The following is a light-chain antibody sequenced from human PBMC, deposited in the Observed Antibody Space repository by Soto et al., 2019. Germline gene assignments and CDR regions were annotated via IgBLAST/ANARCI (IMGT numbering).Light chain of an antibody. V-gene: IGKV2-30*02. CDR1: QSLVHSDGNTY. Sequence: VMTQYQLSLPVTLGQPASISCRSSQSLVHSDGNTYLNWFHQRPGQSPRRLIYRVANRDSGVPDRFSGSGSGTDFTLKISRVEAEDVGVYYCMQGTYRRTFGQGTKVDIK. CDR3: MQGTYRRT. J-gene: IGKJ1*01. CDR2: RVA.